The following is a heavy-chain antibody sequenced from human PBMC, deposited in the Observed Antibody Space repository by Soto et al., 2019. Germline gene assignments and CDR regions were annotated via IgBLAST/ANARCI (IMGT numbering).Heavy chain of an antibody. D-gene: IGHD3-3*01. V-gene: IGHV2-26*01. Sequence: VSGPTLVNPTETLTLTCTVSGFSLSNARMGVSWIRQPPGKALEWLAHIFSNDEKSYSTSLKSRLTISKDTSKSQVVLTMTNMDPVDTATYYCARIRTIFGVVSGWFDPWGQGTLVTVSS. CDR3: ARIRTIFGVVSGWFDP. CDR1: GFSLSNARMG. CDR2: IFSNDEK. J-gene: IGHJ5*02.